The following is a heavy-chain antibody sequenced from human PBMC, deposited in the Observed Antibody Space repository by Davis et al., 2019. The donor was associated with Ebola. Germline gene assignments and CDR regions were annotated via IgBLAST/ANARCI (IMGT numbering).Heavy chain of an antibody. D-gene: IGHD2-2*02. V-gene: IGHV3-7*03. CDR3: ARAGYCSSTSCYMVGYFQH. Sequence: GGSLRLSCAASGFTFSSYSMNWVRQAPGKGLEWVANIKEDGSQTYYVDSVKGRFTISRDNAKNSLYLQMNSLRAEDTAVYYCARAGYCSSTSCYMVGYFQHWGQGTLVAVSS. CDR1: GFTFSSYS. J-gene: IGHJ1*01. CDR2: IKEDGSQT.